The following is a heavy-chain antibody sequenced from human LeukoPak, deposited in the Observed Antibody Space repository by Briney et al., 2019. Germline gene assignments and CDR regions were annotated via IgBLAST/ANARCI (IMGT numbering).Heavy chain of an antibody. CDR1: GFTFSSYS. CDR3: AKIRSSVGWYEPFDY. V-gene: IGHV3-30*18. Sequence: GGSLRLSCAASGFTFSSYSMNWVRQAPGKGLEWVAVISNDGSNKYYADSVKGRFTISRDNSKNTLYLQMNSLRAEDTAVYFCAKIRSSVGWYEPFDYWGQGNLVTVSS. CDR2: ISNDGSNK. J-gene: IGHJ4*02. D-gene: IGHD6-19*01.